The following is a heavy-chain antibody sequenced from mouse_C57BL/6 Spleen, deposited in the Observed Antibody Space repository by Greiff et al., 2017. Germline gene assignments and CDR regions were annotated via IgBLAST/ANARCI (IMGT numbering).Heavy chain of an antibody. Sequence: QVQLKESGAELVRPGTSVKVSCKASGYAFPNYLIEWVKQRPGQGLEWIGVINPGSGGTNYNEKFKGKATLTADKSSSTAYMQLSSLTSEDSAVYFCARANWDGYFDYWGQGTTLTVSS. CDR3: ARANWDGYFDY. D-gene: IGHD4-1*02. V-gene: IGHV1-54*01. J-gene: IGHJ2*01. CDR2: INPGSGGT. CDR1: GYAFPNYL.